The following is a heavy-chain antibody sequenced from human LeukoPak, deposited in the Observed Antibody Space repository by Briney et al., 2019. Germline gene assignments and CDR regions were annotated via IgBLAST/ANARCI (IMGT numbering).Heavy chain of an antibody. J-gene: IGHJ5*02. D-gene: IGHD2-2*02. CDR3: ARGDIVVLPAGIPHNWFDP. CDR2: VNPNSGGT. V-gene: IGHV1-2*02. CDR1: GYSFIGYY. Sequence: ASVKVSCKAPGYSFIGYYMHWVRQAPGQGLEWLGWVNPNSGGTNYAQKFQGRVIMTRDTSISTAYMELSRLGSDDTAVYYCARGDIVVLPAGIPHNWFDPWGQGTLVTVSS.